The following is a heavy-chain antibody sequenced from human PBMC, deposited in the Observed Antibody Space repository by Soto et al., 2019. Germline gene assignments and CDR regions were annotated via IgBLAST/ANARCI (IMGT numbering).Heavy chain of an antibody. Sequence: SETLSLTCTVSGGSISSYYWSWIRQPPGKGLEWIGYIYYSGSTNYNPSLKSRVTISVDTSKNQFSLKLSSVTAADTAVYYCAAMVYDVSARWFDPWGQGTLVTVSS. J-gene: IGHJ5*02. D-gene: IGHD2-8*01. V-gene: IGHV4-59*01. CDR3: AAMVYDVSARWFDP. CDR1: GGSISSYY. CDR2: IYYSGST.